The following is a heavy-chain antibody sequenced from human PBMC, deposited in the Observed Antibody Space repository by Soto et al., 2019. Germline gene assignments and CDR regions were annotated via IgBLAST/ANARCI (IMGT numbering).Heavy chain of an antibody. J-gene: IGHJ4*02. D-gene: IGHD6-13*01. CDR3: ARLKRGDSWYLDSFDS. CDR1: GESISATTYY. V-gene: IGHV4-39*01. Sequence: SETLSLTCTVYGESISATTYYWAWLRQPPGKEQKRIGNIIFTGSTYYNPSLKSRLTISADTSSNQVSLRLSSVTAADTAIYYCARLKRGDSWYLDSFDSWGQGTLVTVS. CDR2: IIFTGST.